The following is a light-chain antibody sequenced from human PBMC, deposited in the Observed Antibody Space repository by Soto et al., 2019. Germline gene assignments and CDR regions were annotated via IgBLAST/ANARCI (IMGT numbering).Light chain of an antibody. CDR1: NSDVGDYNY. CDR3: SSYAGSNKVV. V-gene: IGLV2-8*01. J-gene: IGLJ2*01. CDR2: EVS. Sequence: ALTQPPSASGSPGQSVTISCTGTNSDVGDYNYVSWYQQHPGKAPKLMIYEVSKRPSGVPDRFSGSKSGNTASLTVSGLQAEDEADYYCSSYAGSNKVVFGGGTKLTVL.